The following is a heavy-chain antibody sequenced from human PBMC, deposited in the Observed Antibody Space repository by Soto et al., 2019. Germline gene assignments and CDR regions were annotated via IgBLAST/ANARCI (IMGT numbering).Heavy chain of an antibody. CDR2: ISYDGSNK. CDR1: GFTFSSYG. Sequence: QVQLVDSGGGVVQPGRSLRLSCAASGFTFSSYGMHWVRQAPGKGLEWVAVISYDGSNKYYADSVKGRFTISRDNSKNTLYPQMNSLRAEDTAVYYCAKEGEDTAMAVNWFDPWGQGTLVTVSS. CDR3: AKEGEDTAMAVNWFDP. V-gene: IGHV3-30*18. J-gene: IGHJ5*02. D-gene: IGHD5-18*01.